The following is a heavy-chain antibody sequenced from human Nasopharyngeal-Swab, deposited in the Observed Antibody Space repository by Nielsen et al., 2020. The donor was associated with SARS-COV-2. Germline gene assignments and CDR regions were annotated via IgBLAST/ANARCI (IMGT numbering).Heavy chain of an antibody. CDR2: ISSSSSYI. J-gene: IGHJ4*02. CDR1: GFTFSSYA. CDR3: ARTDSSWYYFDY. V-gene: IGHV3-21*01. D-gene: IGHD6-13*01. Sequence: GESLKISCAASGFTFSSYAMSWVRQAPGKGLEWVSSISSSSSYIYYADSVKGRFTISRDNAKNSLYLQMNSLRAEDTAVYYCARTDSSWYYFDYWGQGTLVTVSS.